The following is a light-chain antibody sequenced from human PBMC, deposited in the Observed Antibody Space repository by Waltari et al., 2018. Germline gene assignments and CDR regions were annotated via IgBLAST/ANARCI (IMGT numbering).Light chain of an antibody. J-gene: IGKJ5*01. CDR2: LGS. CDR1: QSLLYSNGYNY. V-gene: IGKV2-28*01. Sequence: TVMTQSPLSLPVTPGEPASISCRSSQSLLYSNGYNYLNWYLQKPVQSPQLLIYLGSNRASGVPDRFSGSGSGTDFTLKISRVEAEDVGVYYCMQSLQTPITFGQGTRLEIK. CDR3: MQSLQTPIT.